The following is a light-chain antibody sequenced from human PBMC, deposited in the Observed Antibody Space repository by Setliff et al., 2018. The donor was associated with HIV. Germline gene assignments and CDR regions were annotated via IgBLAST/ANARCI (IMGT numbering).Light chain of an antibody. Sequence: QSALTQPASVSGSPGQSITISCTGTSSDVGTYNAVSWYQQHPGKAPKLMIYEGSKRPSGVSNRFFGSKSGYTASLTISGLQAEDEADYYCCSYAGSTLYVFGTGTRVTV. CDR2: EGS. J-gene: IGLJ1*01. CDR3: CSYAGSTLYV. V-gene: IGLV2-23*01. CDR1: SSDVGTYNA.